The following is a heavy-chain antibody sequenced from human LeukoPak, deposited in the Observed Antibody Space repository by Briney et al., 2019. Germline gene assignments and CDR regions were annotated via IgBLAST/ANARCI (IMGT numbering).Heavy chain of an antibody. CDR1: GFPFSSFG. D-gene: IGHD6-13*01. J-gene: IGHJ6*02. CDR3: ARAKDSSSWYWGYYYYGMDV. CDR2: IWYDGSNK. Sequence: GGSLRLSCAASGFPFSSFGMHWVRQAPGKGLEWVAVIWYDGSNKYYADSVKGRFTISRDNSKNTLYLQMNSLRAEDTAVYYCARAKDSSSWYWGYYYYGMDVWGQGTTVTASS. V-gene: IGHV3-33*01.